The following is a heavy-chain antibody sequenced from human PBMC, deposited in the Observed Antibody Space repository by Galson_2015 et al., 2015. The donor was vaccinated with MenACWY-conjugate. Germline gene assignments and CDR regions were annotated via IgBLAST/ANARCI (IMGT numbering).Heavy chain of an antibody. CDR1: GYTFTTYG. CDR2: INAGNAGDGDT. J-gene: IGHJ4*02. D-gene: IGHD2-21*02. Sequence: SVKVSCKASGYTFTTYGLHWVRQAPGHRLEWMGRINAGNAGDGDTKYSPKFQGRVTFTRDRSADVVYMELSSLTSEDTAVFYCASTNCRGDCYLDFWGQGTLVAVSS. CDR3: ASTNCRGDCYLDF. V-gene: IGHV1-3*01.